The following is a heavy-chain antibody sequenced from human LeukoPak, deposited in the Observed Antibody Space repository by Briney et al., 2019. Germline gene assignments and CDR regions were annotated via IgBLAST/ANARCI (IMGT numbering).Heavy chain of an antibody. CDR3: ARVAGNCGGDCYRLVY. CDR2: MNPNSGNT. D-gene: IGHD2-21*01. J-gene: IGHJ4*02. CDR1: GHTFTGYY. Sequence: ASVKVSCKASGHTFTGYYMHWVRQATGQGLEWMAWMNPNSGNTGYAQKFQGRVTMTRNTSISTAYMELSSLRSEDTAVYYCARVAGNCGGDCYRLVYWGQGTLVTVSS. V-gene: IGHV1-8*02.